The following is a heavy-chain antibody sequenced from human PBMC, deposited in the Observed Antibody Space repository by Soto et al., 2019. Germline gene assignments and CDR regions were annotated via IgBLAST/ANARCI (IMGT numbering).Heavy chain of an antibody. CDR3: ARAHMGTDRYILEPFDP. CDR1: GDSVSSNSAA. J-gene: IGHJ5*02. Sequence: PSQTLSLTCAISGDSVSSNSAAWNWIRQSPSRGLEWLGRTYYRSKWYNDYAIAVKSRITIKPDTSKNQFSLQLNSVIPEDTAVYYFARAHMGTDRYILEPFDPWAQGTLVTVSS. D-gene: IGHD1-1*01. CDR2: TYYRSKWYN. V-gene: IGHV6-1*01.